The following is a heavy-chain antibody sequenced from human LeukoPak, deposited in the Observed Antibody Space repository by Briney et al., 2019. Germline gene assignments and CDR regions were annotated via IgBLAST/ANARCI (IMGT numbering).Heavy chain of an antibody. CDR1: GFTFSSYA. V-gene: IGHV3-23*01. D-gene: IGHD6-13*01. CDR3: AKCRVTGYSSSWYYFDY. Sequence: PGGSLRLSCAASGFTFSSYAMSWVRQAPGKGLEWVSAISGSGGSTYYADPVKGRFTISRDNSKNTLYLQMNSLRAEDTAVYYCAKCRVTGYSSSWYYFDYWGQGTLVTVSS. J-gene: IGHJ4*02. CDR2: ISGSGGST.